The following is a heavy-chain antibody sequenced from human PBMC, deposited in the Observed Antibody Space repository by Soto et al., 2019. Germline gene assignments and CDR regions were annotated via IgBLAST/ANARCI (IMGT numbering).Heavy chain of an antibody. CDR2: IIPIFGTA. J-gene: IGHJ5*02. Sequence: GASVKVSCKTSGYTFSNYGITWVRQAPGQGLEWMGGIIPIFGTANYAQKFQGRVTITADESTSTAYMELSSLRSEDTAVYYCAREWVVVVPAAPPGGYNWFDPWGQGTLVTVSS. CDR3: AREWVVVVPAAPPGGYNWFDP. V-gene: IGHV1-69*13. CDR1: GYTFSNYG. D-gene: IGHD2-2*01.